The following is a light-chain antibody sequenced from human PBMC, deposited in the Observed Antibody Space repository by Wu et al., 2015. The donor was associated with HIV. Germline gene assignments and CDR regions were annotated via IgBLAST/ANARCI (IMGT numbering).Light chain of an antibody. CDR3: QTYNVWPRT. CDR1: QSISIN. Sequence: EIVLTQSHATLSVSPGERATLSCRASQSISINLAWYQQKPGQAPRLLIYDASTRATGIPARFSGSGSGTDFTLTISSMQSEDHAVYYCQTYNVWPRTFGQGTKL. V-gene: IGKV3-15*01. CDR2: DAS. J-gene: IGKJ2*01.